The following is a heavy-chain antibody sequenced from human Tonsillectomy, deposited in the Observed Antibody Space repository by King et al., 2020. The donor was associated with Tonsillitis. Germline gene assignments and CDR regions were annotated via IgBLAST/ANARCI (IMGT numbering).Heavy chain of an antibody. J-gene: IGHJ6*02. Sequence: VQLQQWGAGLLKPSGTLSLTCAVYGGSFSGYYWSWIRQPPGKGREWMGEINHSGSTNYNTSLKSRVTISVDTSKNQCSLKLSSVTASDTAVYYCARGPIAARRLGGFYYGMDVWGQGTTVTVSS. D-gene: IGHD6-6*01. CDR3: ARGPIAARRLGGFYYGMDV. CDR2: INHSGST. V-gene: IGHV4-34*01. CDR1: GGSFSGYY.